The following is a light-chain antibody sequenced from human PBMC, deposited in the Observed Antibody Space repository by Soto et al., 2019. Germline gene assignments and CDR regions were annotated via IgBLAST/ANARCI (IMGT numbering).Light chain of an antibody. CDR3: SSYTSSSTLYV. Sequence: QSALTQPASVSGSPGQSITIPCTGTSSDVGTYNYVSWYQQHPGKAPKLIIYDVSNRPSGVSNRFSGSKSGNTASLTISGLQAEDEADYYCSSYTSSSTLYVFATGTKVTVL. J-gene: IGLJ1*01. CDR1: SSDVGTYNY. CDR2: DVS. V-gene: IGLV2-14*01.